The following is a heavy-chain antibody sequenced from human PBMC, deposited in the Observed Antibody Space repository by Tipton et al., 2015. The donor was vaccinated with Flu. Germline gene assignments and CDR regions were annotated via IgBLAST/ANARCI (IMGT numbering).Heavy chain of an antibody. D-gene: IGHD6-6*01. CDR3: ARVQPSYSSYGGLLAYYYSSYGMDV. CDR1: GYTFTSYG. Sequence: QVQLVQSGAEVKKPGASVKVSCKASGYTFTSYGISWVRQAPGQGLEWMGWISAYNGNTNYAQKLQGRVTMTTDTSTSTAYMELRSLRSDDTAVYYCARVQPSYSSYGGLLAYYYSSYGMDVWGQGTTVTVSS. CDR2: ISAYNGNT. J-gene: IGHJ6*02. V-gene: IGHV1-18*01.